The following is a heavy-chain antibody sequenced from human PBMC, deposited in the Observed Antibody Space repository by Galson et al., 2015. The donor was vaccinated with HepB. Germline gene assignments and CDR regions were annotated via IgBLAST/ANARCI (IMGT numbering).Heavy chain of an antibody. V-gene: IGHV3-7*03. J-gene: IGHJ4*02. CDR1: GFTFWGDW. CDR2: INDGGSDT. CDR3: ASPYSDFIDS. D-gene: IGHD1-26*01. Sequence: SLRLSCAASGFTFWGDWMSWVRQAPGKGLEWVASINDGGSDTYYVDSVKGRFTISRDNAHNSLYLQMNSLRTEDTAVYYCASPYSDFIDSWGQGTLVTVSS.